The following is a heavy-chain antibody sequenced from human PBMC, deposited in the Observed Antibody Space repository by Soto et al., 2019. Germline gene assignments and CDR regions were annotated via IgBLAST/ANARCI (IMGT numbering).Heavy chain of an antibody. CDR3: AKARTVTTLGLDY. V-gene: IGHV3-9*01. Sequence: GGSLRLSCAASGFTFDDYAMHWVRQAPGKGLEWVSGISWNSGSIGYADSVKGRFTISRDNAKNSLYLQMNSLRAEDTALYYCAKARTVTTLGLDYWGQGTLVTVSS. D-gene: IGHD4-17*01. CDR1: GFTFDDYA. J-gene: IGHJ4*02. CDR2: ISWNSGSI.